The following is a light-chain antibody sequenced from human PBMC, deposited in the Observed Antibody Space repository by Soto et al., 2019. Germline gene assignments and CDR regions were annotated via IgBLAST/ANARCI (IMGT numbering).Light chain of an antibody. CDR2: GAF. J-gene: IGKJ1*01. V-gene: IGKV3-20*01. CDR3: QQYGDSPQT. CDR1: YTISNNY. Sequence: EIVLTQSPGTLSLSPGERATLSCRASYTISNNYVAWYQQKPGQAPRLLIFGAFRRATGIPERFSGGGSGTQFTLTVSRLEPEDFAVYFCQQYGDSPQTFGQGTKLEIK.